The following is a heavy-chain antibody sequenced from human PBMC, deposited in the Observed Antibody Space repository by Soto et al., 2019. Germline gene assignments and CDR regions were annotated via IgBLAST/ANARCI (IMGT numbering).Heavy chain of an antibody. Sequence: QVQLVQSGAEVKKPGSSVKVSCKASGGTFSSYAISWVRQAPGQGLEWMGGIIPIFGTANYVQKFQGRVTITADESTSTAYMELSILRSEDTAVYYCAAGRIDYCGSGSYAYYFYYCGQGTLVTVSS. CDR3: AAGRIDYCGSGSYAYYFYY. V-gene: IGHV1-69*01. D-gene: IGHD3-10*01. CDR1: GGTFSSYA. CDR2: IIPIFGTA. J-gene: IGHJ4*02.